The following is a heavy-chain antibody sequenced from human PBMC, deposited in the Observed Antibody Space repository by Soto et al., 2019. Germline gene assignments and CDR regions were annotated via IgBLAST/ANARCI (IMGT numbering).Heavy chain of an antibody. CDR1: GYTFTSYY. CDR2: INPSGGST. V-gene: IGHV1-46*01. D-gene: IGHD3-3*01. Sequence: ASVKVSCKASGYTFTSYYMHWVRQAPGQGLEWMGIINPSGGSTSYAQKFQGRVTMTRDTSTSTVYMELSSLRSEDTAVYYCARCPAHTIFGVVISYYFDYWGQGTLVTVSS. CDR3: ARCPAHTIFGVVISYYFDY. J-gene: IGHJ4*02.